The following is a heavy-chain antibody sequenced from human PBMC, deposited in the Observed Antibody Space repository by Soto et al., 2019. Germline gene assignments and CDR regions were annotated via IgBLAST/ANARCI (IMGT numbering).Heavy chain of an antibody. CDR1: GYTFTSYY. J-gene: IGHJ6*02. CDR2: INPSGGST. Sequence: ASVKVSCKASGYTFTSYYMHWVRQAPGQGLEWMGIINPSGGSTSYAQKFQGRVTMTRDTSTSTVYMELSSLRSEDTAVYYCARAASNYVPYYYGMDVWGQGTTVTVSS. CDR3: ARAASNYVPYYYGMDV. V-gene: IGHV1-46*01. D-gene: IGHD4-4*01.